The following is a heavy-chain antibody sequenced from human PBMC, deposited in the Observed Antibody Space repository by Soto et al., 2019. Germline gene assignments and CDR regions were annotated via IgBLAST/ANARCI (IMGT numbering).Heavy chain of an antibody. V-gene: IGHV1-69*01. Sequence: QVQLVQSGAEVKKPGSSVKVSCKASGGIFSSYAISWVRQAPGQGLEWMGGIIPIFGTANYAQKFQGRVTITADESTSTAYMELSSLRSEDTAVYYCARDAADFWSGYHDYYYYYGMDVWGQGTTVTVSS. D-gene: IGHD3-3*01. CDR1: GGIFSSYA. CDR2: IIPIFGTA. CDR3: ARDAADFWSGYHDYYYYYGMDV. J-gene: IGHJ6*02.